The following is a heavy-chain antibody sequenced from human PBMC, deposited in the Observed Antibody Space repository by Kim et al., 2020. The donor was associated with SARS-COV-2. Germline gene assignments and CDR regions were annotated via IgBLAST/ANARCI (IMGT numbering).Heavy chain of an antibody. D-gene: IGHD4-17*01. V-gene: IGHV4-59*13. CDR1: GVSISRYF. CDR2: IYYTGST. J-gene: IGHJ4*02. CDR3: ATYGGNSGFDN. Sequence: SETLSLTCSVSGVSISRYFWSWIRQPPGKGLEWIGYIYYTGSTNYNHSLKGRVTISLDTPKNQVSLSLNSVTAADTAVYYCATYGGNSGFDNWGQGTLVT.